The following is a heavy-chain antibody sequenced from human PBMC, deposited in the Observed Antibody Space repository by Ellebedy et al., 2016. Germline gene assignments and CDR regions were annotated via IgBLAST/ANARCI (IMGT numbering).Heavy chain of an antibody. CDR3: RVGHYSDY. V-gene: IGHV3-23*01. CDR1: GFIFSNFF. D-gene: IGHD2-15*01. CDR2: ISGGGDST. J-gene: IGHJ4*02. Sequence: GESLKISCAASGFIFSNFFTSWVRQAPGKGLEWVSTISGGGDSTSLADSVKGRFTISRDNSKNTLYLQMNSLRSEDTAVYYCRVGHYSDYWGQGTLVTVSS.